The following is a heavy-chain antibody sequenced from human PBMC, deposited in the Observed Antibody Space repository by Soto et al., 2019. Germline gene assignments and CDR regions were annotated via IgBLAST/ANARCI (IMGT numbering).Heavy chain of an antibody. CDR2: ISAYNGNT. CDR1: GYTFTSYG. Sequence: GASVKVSCKASGYTFTSYGISWVRQAPGQGLEWMGWISAYNGNTNYAQKLQGRVTMTTDTSTSTAYMELRSLRSDDTAVYYCARQSPPWDSSSGFGYYYYGIDVWGQGTTVTVYS. V-gene: IGHV1-18*01. J-gene: IGHJ6*02. D-gene: IGHD6-6*01. CDR3: ARQSPPWDSSSGFGYYYYGIDV.